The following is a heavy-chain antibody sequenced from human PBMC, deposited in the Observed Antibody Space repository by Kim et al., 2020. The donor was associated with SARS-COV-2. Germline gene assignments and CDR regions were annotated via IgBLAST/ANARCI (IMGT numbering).Heavy chain of an antibody. J-gene: IGHJ4*02. D-gene: IGHD1-26*01. Sequence: SRKSRVTISVDTSKNQFSLKLSSETAADTAVYYCARGALYYFATTGTFWENWGQGTLVTVSS. V-gene: IGHV4-59*09. CDR3: ARGALYYFATTGTFWEN.